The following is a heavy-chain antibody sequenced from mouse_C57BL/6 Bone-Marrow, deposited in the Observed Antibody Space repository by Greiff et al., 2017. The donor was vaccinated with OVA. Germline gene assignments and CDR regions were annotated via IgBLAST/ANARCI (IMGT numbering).Heavy chain of an antibody. V-gene: IGHV5-6*02. CDR3: ARRDGYYDYDDGFAY. D-gene: IGHD2-4*01. CDR1: GFTFSSYG. CDR2: ISSGGSYT. J-gene: IGHJ3*01. Sequence: EVKLVESGGDLVKPGGSLKLSCAASGFTFSSYGMSWVRQTPDKRLEWVATISSGGSYTYYPDSVKGRFTISRDNAKNTLYLQMSSLKSEDTAMYYCARRDGYYDYDDGFAYWGQGTLVTVSA.